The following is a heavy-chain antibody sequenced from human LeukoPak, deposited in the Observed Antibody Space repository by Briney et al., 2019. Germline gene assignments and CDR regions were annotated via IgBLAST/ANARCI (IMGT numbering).Heavy chain of an antibody. CDR2: IYYSGST. CDR3: ARQAKGYMDV. V-gene: IGHV4-39*01. Sequence: PSETLSLTCTVSGGSISSSNYYWGWIRQPPGKGLEWIGSIYYSGSTYYSPSLKSRVTISVDTSRNQTSLKLSSVTAADTAVYYCARQAKGYMDVWGKGTTVTVSS. CDR1: GGSISSSNYY. J-gene: IGHJ6*03.